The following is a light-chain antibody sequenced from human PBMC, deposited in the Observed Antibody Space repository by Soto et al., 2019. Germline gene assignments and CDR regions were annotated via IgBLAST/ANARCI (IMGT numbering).Light chain of an antibody. V-gene: IGKV3-20*01. Sequence: EIALTQSPGTPPLSAGERATLSCRASQSVASSALVWYQHKPGQAPRLLIFGASNRATGIPDRFSGSGSGTDFTLTITRLEPKDFAVYYCQYYGSSTGFAFGPGTRVDI. CDR3: QYYGSSTGFA. CDR1: QSVASSA. CDR2: GAS. J-gene: IGKJ3*01.